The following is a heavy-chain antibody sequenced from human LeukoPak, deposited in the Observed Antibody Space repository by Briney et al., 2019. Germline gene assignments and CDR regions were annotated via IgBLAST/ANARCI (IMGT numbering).Heavy chain of an antibody. D-gene: IGHD6-13*01. CDR2: INPSGGST. J-gene: IGHJ6*02. CDR1: GYTFTSYY. V-gene: IGHV1-46*01. Sequence: GASVKVSCTASGYTFTSYYMHWVRQAPGQGLEWMGIINPSGGSTSYAQKFQGRVTMTRDTSTSTVYMGLSSLRSEDTAVYYCARTGYSSSWYGYYYYGMDVWGQGTTVTVSS. CDR3: ARTGYSSSWYGYYYYGMDV.